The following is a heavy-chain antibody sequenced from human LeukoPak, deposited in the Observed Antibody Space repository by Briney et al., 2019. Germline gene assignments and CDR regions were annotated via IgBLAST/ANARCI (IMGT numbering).Heavy chain of an antibody. CDR2: IRSKAYGGTT. J-gene: IGHJ4*02. Sequence: PGGSLRLSCTASGFTFGDYAMSWVRQAPGEGLEWVGFIRSKAYGGTTEYAASVKGRFTISRDDSKSIAYLQMNSLKTEDTAVYYCCLYYYDSSGYFDYWGQGTLVTVSS. CDR1: GFTFGDYA. V-gene: IGHV3-49*04. CDR3: CLYYYDSSGYFDY. D-gene: IGHD3-22*01.